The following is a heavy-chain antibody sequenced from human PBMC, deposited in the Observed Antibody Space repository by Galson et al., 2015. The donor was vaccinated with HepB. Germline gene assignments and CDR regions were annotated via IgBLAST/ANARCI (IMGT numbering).Heavy chain of an antibody. V-gene: IGHV3-30*04. CDR2: ISYDGTKK. Sequence: SLRLSCAASGFKFSNYAMHWVRQIPGKGLEWVAVISYDGTKKNYTDSVKGRFTISRENSKNTLVLQMNSLRPDDTAVYYCVTDESQGRSYYYYGLDVWGQGTTVSVSS. D-gene: IGHD3-16*02. CDR1: GFKFSNYA. CDR3: VTDESQGRSYYYYGLDV. J-gene: IGHJ6*02.